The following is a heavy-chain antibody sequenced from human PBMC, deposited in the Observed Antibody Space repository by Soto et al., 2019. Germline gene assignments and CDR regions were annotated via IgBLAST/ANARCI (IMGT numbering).Heavy chain of an antibody. CDR3: ARSPLSYDYVRQTWREVGDSFDI. D-gene: IGHD3-16*01. Sequence: SETLSLTCAIYNSSLGAFHWTWIRQPPGKGLEWIGELIHGGSTNYDPSLKSRVTFSLDTSKNQFSLQLMSVTAADTAVYYCARSPLSYDYVRQTWREVGDSFDIWGRGTLVTV. V-gene: IGHV4-34*12. CDR2: LIHGGST. CDR1: NSSLGAFH. J-gene: IGHJ3*02.